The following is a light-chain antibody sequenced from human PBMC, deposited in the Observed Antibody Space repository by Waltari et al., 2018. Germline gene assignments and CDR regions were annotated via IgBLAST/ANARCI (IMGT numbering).Light chain of an antibody. CDR1: QSLLHRNGYTY. Sequence: DIVMTQSPLSLPVTPGEPASISCRSSQSLLHRNGYTYLNWYLQKPGQSPHLLIYLGSDRASGVPDRFSGSGSGTDFTLSITGLQPEDFATYYCQQSYGTLYTFGQGTKVEI. CDR2: LGS. CDR3: QQSYGTLYT. J-gene: IGKJ2*01. V-gene: IGKV2-28*01.